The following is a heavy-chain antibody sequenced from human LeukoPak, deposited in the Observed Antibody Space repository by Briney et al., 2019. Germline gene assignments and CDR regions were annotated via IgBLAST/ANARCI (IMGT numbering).Heavy chain of an antibody. Sequence: GGSLRLSCAASGFTFSSYGMHWVRQAPGKGLEWVSLIRYDGSNKYYADSVKGRFTISRDNSKNTLYLQMNSLRAEDTAVYYCAILPRRGYCSSTSCYAVDYWGQGTLVTVSS. D-gene: IGHD2-2*01. J-gene: IGHJ4*02. CDR2: IRYDGSNK. V-gene: IGHV3-30*02. CDR3: AILPRRGYCSSTSCYAVDY. CDR1: GFTFSSYG.